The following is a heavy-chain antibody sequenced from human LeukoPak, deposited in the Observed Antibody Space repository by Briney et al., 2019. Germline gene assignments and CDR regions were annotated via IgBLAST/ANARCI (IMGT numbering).Heavy chain of an antibody. CDR1: GFTFSDYY. D-gene: IGHD3-22*01. J-gene: IGHJ3*02. CDR3: AKGIREHDSSGYYPDDAFDI. Sequence: GGSLRLSCAASGFTFSDYYMTWIRQAPGKGLEWVSYITSGGSNTYYADSMKGRFTISRDNAKNSLYLQVNSLRAEDTAVYYCAKGIREHDSSGYYPDDAFDIWGQGTMVTVSS. V-gene: IGHV3-11*01. CDR2: ITSGGSNT.